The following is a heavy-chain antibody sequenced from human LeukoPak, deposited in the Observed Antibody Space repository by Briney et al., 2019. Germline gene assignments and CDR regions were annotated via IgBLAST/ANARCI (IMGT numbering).Heavy chain of an antibody. CDR3: ASCVGNARFDY. J-gene: IGHJ4*02. CDR1: GFTFSSCK. CDR2: ISNSGSTI. V-gene: IGHV3-48*03. D-gene: IGHD1-1*01. Sequence: GGSLRLSCAASGFTFSSCKMNWVRQAPGKGLEWVSYISNSGSTIFYADSVRGRYTISRDNAKNALYLQMNSLRVEDTAVYYCASCVGNARFDYWGRGTLVTVSS.